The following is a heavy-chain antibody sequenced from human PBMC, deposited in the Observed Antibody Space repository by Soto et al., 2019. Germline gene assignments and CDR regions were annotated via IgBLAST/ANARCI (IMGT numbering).Heavy chain of an antibody. CDR1: GFTFSSNG. CDR2: IWYDGSNK. Sequence: QVQLVESGGGGVQPGRSVRLSCAASGFTFSSNGMHWVRQAPGKGLEWVAVIWYDGSNKYYADSVKGRFTISRDSSKTALYLHMNGLRAEDTAVYHCSRCVYYGSGSSLNWFDPWGQRTLVTVS. CDR3: SRCVYYGSGSSLNWFDP. V-gene: IGHV3-33*01. J-gene: IGHJ5*02. D-gene: IGHD3-10*01.